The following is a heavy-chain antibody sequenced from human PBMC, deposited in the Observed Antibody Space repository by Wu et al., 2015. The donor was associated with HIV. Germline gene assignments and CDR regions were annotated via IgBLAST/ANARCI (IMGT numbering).Heavy chain of an antibody. V-gene: IGHV1-69*05. D-gene: IGHD3-22*01. CDR2: IIPIFGTA. CDR3: AGDVRSSGQIEYFQH. CDR1: GGTFSGYA. J-gene: IGHJ1*01. Sequence: QVQLVQSGAEVKKPGSSVKVSCKASGGTFSGYAISWVRQAPGQGLEWMGGIIPIFGTANYAQKFQGRVTITTDESTSTAYMELSSLRSEDTAVYYCAGDVRSSGQIEYFQHWGQGTLVTVSS.